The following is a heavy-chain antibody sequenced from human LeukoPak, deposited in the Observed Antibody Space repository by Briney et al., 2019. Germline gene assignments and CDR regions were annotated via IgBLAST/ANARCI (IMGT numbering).Heavy chain of an antibody. D-gene: IGHD5-12*01. J-gene: IGHJ4*02. Sequence: GGSLRLSCTASGFIFSGSWMAWIRQAPGKGLEWVAIIKKDGSEKYYVDSMKGRFTISRDNAKNSLFLQMNSLRAEDTAVYYCARVGYQHYFDYWGQGTLVTVSS. V-gene: IGHV3-7*01. CDR3: ARVGYQHYFDY. CDR2: IKKDGSEK. CDR1: GFIFSGSW.